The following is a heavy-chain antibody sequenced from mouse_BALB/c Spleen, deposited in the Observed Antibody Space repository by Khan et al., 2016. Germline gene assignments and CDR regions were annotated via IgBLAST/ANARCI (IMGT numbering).Heavy chain of an antibody. CDR2: ISYSGST. CDR3: ARYYGSSYYAMDY. CDR1: GDSITSGY. Sequence: EVQLQESGPSLVKPSQTLSLTCSVTGDSITSGYWNWIRKFPGNKLEYMGYISYSGSTYYNPSLKSRISITRDTSKNQYYLQLNSVTTEDTATYCCARYYGSSYYAMDYWGQGTSVTVSS. J-gene: IGHJ4*01. D-gene: IGHD1-1*01. V-gene: IGHV3-8*02.